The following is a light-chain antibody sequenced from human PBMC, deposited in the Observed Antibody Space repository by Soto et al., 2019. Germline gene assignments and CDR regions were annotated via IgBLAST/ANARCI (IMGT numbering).Light chain of an antibody. J-gene: IGLJ3*02. CDR1: TSNIGSNT. CDR2: SNN. V-gene: IGLV1-44*01. Sequence: QSVLIQPPSASGTPGQRVTISCSGSTSNIGSNTVNWYQQLPGTAPKLLIYSNNQRPSGVPDRFSVSKSGTSASLAISGLQSEDEADYYCAAWDDSLNGWVFGGGTKVTVL. CDR3: AAWDDSLNGWV.